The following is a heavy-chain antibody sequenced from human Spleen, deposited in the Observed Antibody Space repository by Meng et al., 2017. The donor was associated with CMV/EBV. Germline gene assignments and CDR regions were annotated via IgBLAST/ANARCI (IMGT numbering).Heavy chain of an antibody. V-gene: IGHV3-48*03. Sequence: GESLKISCAASGFTFSSYEMNWVRQAPGKGLEWVSYISSSGSTIYYADSVKGRFTISRDNAENSLYLQMNSLRAEDTAVYYCARDGITWGEGWFDPWGQGTLVTVSS. J-gene: IGHJ5*02. CDR1: GFTFSSYE. D-gene: IGHD3-16*01. CDR2: ISSSGSTI. CDR3: ARDGITWGEGWFDP.